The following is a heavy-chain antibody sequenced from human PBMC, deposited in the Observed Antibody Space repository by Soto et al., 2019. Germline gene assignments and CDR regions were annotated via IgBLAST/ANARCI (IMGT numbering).Heavy chain of an antibody. J-gene: IGHJ4*02. V-gene: IGHV3-33*01. CDR1: GFTFSVYA. D-gene: IGHD2-15*01. CDR3: ARPYCSGGICYYYFDY. Sequence: GGSLRLSCAASGFTFSVYAMHWVRQAPGKGLEWVAVIYFDGSNIYYVGSVKGRFAISRDNSKNTLYLQMNSLRVEDTAVYYCARPYCSGGICYYYFDYWGQGTLVTVSS. CDR2: IYFDGSNI.